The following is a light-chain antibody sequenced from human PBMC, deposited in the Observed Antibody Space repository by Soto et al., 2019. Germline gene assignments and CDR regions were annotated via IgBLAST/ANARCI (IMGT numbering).Light chain of an antibody. Sequence: DIQMTQSPSTLSASVGDRVTITCRDSQSISSWLAWYQQKPGKSPNLLIYDASILESGVPSRFSGSGSGTEFTLTISSLQPDDFATYYCQQYNSYSTFGQGTKVDIK. CDR3: QQYNSYST. J-gene: IGKJ1*01. CDR1: QSISSW. CDR2: DAS. V-gene: IGKV1-5*01.